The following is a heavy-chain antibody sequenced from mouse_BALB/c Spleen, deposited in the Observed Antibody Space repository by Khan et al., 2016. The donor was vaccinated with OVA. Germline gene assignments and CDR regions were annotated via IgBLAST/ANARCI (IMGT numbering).Heavy chain of an antibody. CDR2: ISYSGST. Sequence: EVQLQESGPGLVKPSQSLSLTCTVTGYSITSDYAWNWIRQFPGNKLEWMGYISYSGSTSYNQSLKSRISITRDTSKNQFFLQLNSVTTEDTATYYSARSGKDRYEDWFAFWGEGTLVTVSA. V-gene: IGHV3-2*02. CDR3: ARSGKDRYEDWFAF. D-gene: IGHD2-14*01. J-gene: IGHJ3*01. CDR1: GYSITSDYA.